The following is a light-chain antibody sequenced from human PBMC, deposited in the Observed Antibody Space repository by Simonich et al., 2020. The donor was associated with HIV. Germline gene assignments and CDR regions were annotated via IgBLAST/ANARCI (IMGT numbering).Light chain of an antibody. V-gene: IGKV3D-20*01. CDR1: QSVSSSN. J-gene: IGKJ5*01. Sequence: EIVLTQSPGTLSLSPGERATPSCRASQSVSSSNLAWYQQKPGLAPRLLIYDASSRATGTPNRFSGIGSGTDFTLTNSRLEPEDFAVYYCQQYGRSPPITFGQGTRLEIK. CDR2: DAS. CDR3: QQYGRSPPIT.